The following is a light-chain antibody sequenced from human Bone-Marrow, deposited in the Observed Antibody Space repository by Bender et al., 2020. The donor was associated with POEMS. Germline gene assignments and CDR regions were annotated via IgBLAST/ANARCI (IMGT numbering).Light chain of an antibody. V-gene: IGLV2-11*01. CDR2: DVT. J-gene: IGLJ1*01. CDR3: CSYAGSHTYV. Sequence: QSALTQPRSVSGSPGQSVTISCTGTSSDVGGYNYVSWYQHHPGKAPKVMIYDVTKRPSGVPDHFSGSRSGNPASLTISWIQAEDEADYYCCSYAGSHTYVFGTGTKVTVL. CDR1: SSDVGGYNY.